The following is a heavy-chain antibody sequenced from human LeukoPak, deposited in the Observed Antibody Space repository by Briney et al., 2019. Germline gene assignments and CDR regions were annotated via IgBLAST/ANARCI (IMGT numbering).Heavy chain of an antibody. V-gene: IGHV3-48*01. CDR3: ARDGTGGVNYFGAGSYDS. CDR2: ISGTSSTI. D-gene: IGHD3-10*01. J-gene: IGHJ4*02. Sequence: PGGSLRLSCVASGFTFRSYSLNWFRQAPGKGLEWISYISGTSSTIYYTDSVKGRFTISRDNGKNSLYLQMNSLEVEDTAMYYCARDGTGGVNYFGAGSYDSWGQGTLVVVSS. CDR1: GFTFRSYS.